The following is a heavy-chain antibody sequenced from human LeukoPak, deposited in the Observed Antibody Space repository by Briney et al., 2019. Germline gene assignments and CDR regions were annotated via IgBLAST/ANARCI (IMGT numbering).Heavy chain of an antibody. CDR3: AGVTGDAFDI. Sequence: PSETLSLTCTVSGGSISSYYWSWIRQPPGKGLEWIGYIYYSGSTNYNPSLKSRVTISVDTSKNQFSLKLSSVTAADTAVYYCAGVTGDAFDIWGQGTMVTVSS. CDR2: IYYSGST. J-gene: IGHJ3*02. D-gene: IGHD7-27*01. CDR1: GGSISSYY. V-gene: IGHV4-59*01.